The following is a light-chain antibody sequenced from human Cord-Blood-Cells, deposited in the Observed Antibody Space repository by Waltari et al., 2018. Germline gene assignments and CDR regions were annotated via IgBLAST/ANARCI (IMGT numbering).Light chain of an antibody. CDR1: SSDVGGYNY. CDR2: EVS. Sequence: QSALTQPASVSGSPGQSITISCTGTSSDVGGYNYVPWYQQHPGKAPKLMIYEVSNRPSGVSNRFSGSKSGNTASLTISWLQAEDEADYYCSSYTSSSTKVFGGGTKLTVL. V-gene: IGLV2-14*01. CDR3: SSYTSSSTKV. J-gene: IGLJ2*01.